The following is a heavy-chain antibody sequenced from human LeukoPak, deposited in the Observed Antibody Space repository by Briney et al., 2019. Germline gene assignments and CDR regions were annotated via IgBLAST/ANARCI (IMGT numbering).Heavy chain of an antibody. D-gene: IGHD1-1*01. CDR3: ARYYEERYNWNEVRWSDT. V-gene: IGHV4-59*01. J-gene: IGHJ5*02. CDR2: IYYSGST. Sequence: SETLSLTCTVSGGSISSYYWSWIRQPPGKGLEWIGYIYYSGSTNYNPSLKSRVTISVDTSKNQFSLKLSSVTAADTAVYYCARYYEERYNWNEVRWSDTWGQGTLVTVSS. CDR1: GGSISSYY.